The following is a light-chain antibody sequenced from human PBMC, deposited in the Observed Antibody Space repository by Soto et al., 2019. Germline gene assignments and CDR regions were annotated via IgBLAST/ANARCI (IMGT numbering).Light chain of an antibody. V-gene: IGKV3-15*01. CDR2: GAS. Sequence: EIVMTQSPATLSVSPGERATLSCRASQSVSSNLAWYQQKPGQAPRLLIYGASTRATGIPARFSGSGSGTEFTITISSLQSEDSEVYYCQQYNNLWTFGQGTKLEIK. J-gene: IGKJ2*01. CDR3: QQYNNLWT. CDR1: QSVSSN.